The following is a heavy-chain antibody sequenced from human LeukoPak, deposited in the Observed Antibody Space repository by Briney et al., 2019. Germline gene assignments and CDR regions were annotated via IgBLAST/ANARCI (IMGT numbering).Heavy chain of an antibody. CDR1: GFTFSHYG. J-gene: IGHJ6*03. CDR3: AREGHYDILTGYSPVEYYFYYMDV. D-gene: IGHD3-9*01. Sequence: PGRSLRLSCEASGFTFSHYGIHWVRQTPGKGLEWVSAISSDGDEKHYADSVKGRFTISRDNSKSTLYLQMNSLRAEDTALYYCAREGHYDILTGYSPVEYYFYYMDVWGKGTTVTVSS. CDR2: ISSDGDEK. V-gene: IGHV3-30*04.